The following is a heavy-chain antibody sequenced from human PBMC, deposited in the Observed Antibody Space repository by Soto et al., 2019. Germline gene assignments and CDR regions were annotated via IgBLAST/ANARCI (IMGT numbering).Heavy chain of an antibody. D-gene: IGHD3-10*01. J-gene: IGHJ3*02. CDR2: ISSDGNNQ. V-gene: IGHV3-30*18. CDR1: GFTSSTFV. CDR3: AKDRGVLDAFDI. Sequence: QVQLVESGGGVVQPGRSLRLSCAASGFTSSTFVIHWVRQAPGKGLEWLAVISSDGNNQYYADSVKGRFTISGDNSKNTLYLQVNSLRAEDTAVYFCAKDRGVLDAFDIWGQGTMVTVSS.